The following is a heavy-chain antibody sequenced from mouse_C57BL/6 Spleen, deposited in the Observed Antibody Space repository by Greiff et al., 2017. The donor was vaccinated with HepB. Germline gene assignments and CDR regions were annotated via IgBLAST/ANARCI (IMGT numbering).Heavy chain of an antibody. J-gene: IGHJ2*01. CDR3: ARSRDGYEDY. Sequence: QVQLQQPGAELVMPGASVKLSCKASGYTFTSYWMHWVKQRPGQGLEWIGEIDPSDSYTNYNQKFKGKSTLTVDKSSSTAYMQLSSLTSEDSAVYYCARSRDGYEDYWGQGTTLTVSS. D-gene: IGHD2-2*01. CDR2: IDPSDSYT. V-gene: IGHV1-69*01. CDR1: GYTFTSYW.